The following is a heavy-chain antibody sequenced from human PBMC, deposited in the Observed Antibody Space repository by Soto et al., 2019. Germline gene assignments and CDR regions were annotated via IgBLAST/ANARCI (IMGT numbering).Heavy chain of an antibody. CDR1: GGTFSSYA. J-gene: IGHJ1*01. D-gene: IGHD4-17*01. CDR3: ARDRSTTVVTGEYFQH. V-gene: IGHV1-69*05. CDR2: IIPIFGTA. Sequence: QVQLVQSGAEVKKPGSSVKVSCKASGGTFSSYAISWVRQAPGQGLEWMGGIIPIFGTANYAQKFQGRVTITTDESTSTGDMELSSLRSEDRAVYYCARDRSTTVVTGEYFQHWGQGTLVTVSS.